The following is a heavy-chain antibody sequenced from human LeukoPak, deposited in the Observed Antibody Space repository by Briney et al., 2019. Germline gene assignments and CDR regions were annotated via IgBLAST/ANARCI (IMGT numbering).Heavy chain of an antibody. CDR2: IVGDTVT. D-gene: IGHD1-26*01. Sequence: PGGSLRLSCAASGFTVSSNYMSWVRQAPGKGLEWVSAIVGDTVTVYTDSVKGRFTISRDNSKNTLYLQMNSLRAEDTAIYYCAKGSAQWEIYDYWGQGTLVTVSS. J-gene: IGHJ4*02. V-gene: IGHV3-53*01. CDR3: AKGSAQWEIYDY. CDR1: GFTVSSNY.